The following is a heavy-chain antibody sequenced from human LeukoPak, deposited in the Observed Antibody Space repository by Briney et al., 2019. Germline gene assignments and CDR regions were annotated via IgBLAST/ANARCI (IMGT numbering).Heavy chain of an antibody. CDR2: IYSSETT. CDR3: ARRNDFDI. V-gene: IGHV4-4*08. J-gene: IGHJ3*02. CDR1: GGSITGYH. Sequence: PSETLSLTCTVSGGSITGYHWSWIRQPPGKGLEWIGYIYSSETTNYKPSLKSRVTISADTSKDQFSLKLTSVTAADTAIYYCARRNDFDIWGQGTMVTVSS.